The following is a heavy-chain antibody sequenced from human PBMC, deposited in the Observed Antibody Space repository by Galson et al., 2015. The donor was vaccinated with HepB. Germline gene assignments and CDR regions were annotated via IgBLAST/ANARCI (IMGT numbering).Heavy chain of an antibody. CDR2: IKDKGDGGTT. CDR1: GITFRNAW. V-gene: IGHV3-15*01. D-gene: IGHD3-22*01. J-gene: IGHJ4*02. CDR3: TTVRYDRNNNPDH. Sequence: SLRLSCAASGITFRNAWMTWVRQAPGKGLEWVGRIKDKGDGGTTDYAAPVEGRFIISRDDSKNTLYLQMNSLKTEDTAVYYCTTVRYDRNNNPDHWGRGTLVTVSS.